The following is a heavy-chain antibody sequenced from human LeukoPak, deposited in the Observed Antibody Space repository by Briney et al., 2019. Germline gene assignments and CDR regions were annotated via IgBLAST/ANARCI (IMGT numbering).Heavy chain of an antibody. D-gene: IGHD6-6*01. CDR1: GFTLSSYA. J-gene: IGHJ4*02. V-gene: IGHV3-23*01. Sequence: GGSLRLSCAASGFTLSSYAMSWVRQAPGKGLEWVSGISVSGSRTYYADSVKGRFTTSRDNYKNTLYLQMNSLRAEDTAVYYCAKLVYDSSSGYWGQGTLVTVSS. CDR2: ISVSGSRT. CDR3: AKLVYDSSSGY.